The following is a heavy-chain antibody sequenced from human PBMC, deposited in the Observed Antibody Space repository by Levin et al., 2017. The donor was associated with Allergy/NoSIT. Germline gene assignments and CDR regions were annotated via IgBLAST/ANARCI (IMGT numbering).Heavy chain of an antibody. V-gene: IGHV3-21*01. CDR3: ARDGRGRAARWNFDL. CDR1: GFSFSTYT. Sequence: LSLTCAASGFSFSTYTMNWVRQAPGKGLEWVSSISSGSNFIYSTDSLKGRFSISRDNAKNSLYLQINSLRDEDTAVYDCARDGRGRAARWNFDLWGQGTLVTVSS. CDR2: ISSGSNFI. D-gene: IGHD6-6*01. J-gene: IGHJ4*02.